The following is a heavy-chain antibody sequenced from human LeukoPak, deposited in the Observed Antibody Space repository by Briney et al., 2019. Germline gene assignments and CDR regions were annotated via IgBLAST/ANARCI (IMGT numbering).Heavy chain of an antibody. Sequence: PGGSLRLSCAASGFTFSSFEMSWVRQAPGKGLEWVSYISSSGSTIYYADSVKGRFTISRGNAKNSLYLQMNSLRAEDTAVYYCARDSMGATPSLGAFDIWGQGTMVTVSS. D-gene: IGHD1-26*01. V-gene: IGHV3-48*03. CDR3: ARDSMGATPSLGAFDI. J-gene: IGHJ3*02. CDR2: ISSSGSTI. CDR1: GFTFSSFE.